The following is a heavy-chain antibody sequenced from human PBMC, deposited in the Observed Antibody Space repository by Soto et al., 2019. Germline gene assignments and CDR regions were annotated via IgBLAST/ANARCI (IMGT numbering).Heavy chain of an antibody. D-gene: IGHD3-10*01. V-gene: IGHV1-69*13. CDR3: VYGSGGYIAFDM. J-gene: IGHJ3*02. CDR1: GGTFSSYA. Sequence: AVKFSFKASGGTFSSYAISWVRQAPGQGLDWMGGIIPIFGTANYAQKFQGRVTITADESTSTDYMELSSLRSEDTAVYYCVYGSGGYIAFDMWGQWTMVTVS. CDR2: IIPIFGTA.